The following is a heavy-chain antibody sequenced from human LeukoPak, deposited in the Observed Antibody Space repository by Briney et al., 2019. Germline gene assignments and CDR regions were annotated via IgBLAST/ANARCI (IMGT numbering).Heavy chain of an antibody. Sequence: PSETLSLTCTVSGGSISSYYWSWIRQPPGKGLEWIGYIYYSGSTNYNPSLKSRVTISVDTSKNQFSLKLSSVTAADTAVYYCARLYCSGGSCYPEYWGQGTLVTVSS. CDR1: GGSISSYY. CDR2: IYYSGST. V-gene: IGHV4-59*08. J-gene: IGHJ4*02. D-gene: IGHD2-15*01. CDR3: ARLYCSGGSCYPEY.